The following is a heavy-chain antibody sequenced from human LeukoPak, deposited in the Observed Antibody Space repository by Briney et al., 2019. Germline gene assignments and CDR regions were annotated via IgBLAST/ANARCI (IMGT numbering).Heavy chain of an antibody. V-gene: IGHV4-34*01. CDR3: ARAGRYFALWGAFDI. J-gene: IGHJ3*02. CDR1: GGSFSGYY. Sequence: KPSETLSLTCAVYGGSFSGYYWSWIRQSPGKGLEWIGEINHSGSTNYNPSLKSRVTISVDTSKNQFSLKLSSVTAADTAVYYCARAGRYFALWGAFDIWGQGTMVTVSS. CDR2: INHSGST. D-gene: IGHD3-9*01.